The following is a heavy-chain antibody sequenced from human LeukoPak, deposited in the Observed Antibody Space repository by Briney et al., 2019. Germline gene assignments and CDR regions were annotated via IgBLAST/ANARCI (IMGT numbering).Heavy chain of an antibody. CDR2: IYPGDSDT. J-gene: IGHJ5*02. V-gene: IGHV5-51*01. D-gene: IGHD2-21*02. Sequence: GESLKISCKGSGYSFTSYWIGWVRQMPGKGLEWMGIIYPGDSDTRYSPSFQGQVTISADTSISTAYLQWSSLKASDTAMYYCARLPYCGGDCYPNWFDLWGQGTLVTVSS. CDR1: GYSFTSYW. CDR3: ARLPYCGGDCYPNWFDL.